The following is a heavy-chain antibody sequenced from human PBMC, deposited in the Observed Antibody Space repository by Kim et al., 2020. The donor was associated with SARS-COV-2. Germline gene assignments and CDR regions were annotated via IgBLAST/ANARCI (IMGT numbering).Heavy chain of an antibody. D-gene: IGHD3-22*01. CDR1: GFIFDDYA. Sequence: SLRLSCAASGFIFDDYAMHWVRQAPGKGLEWVSGISWNSGSIGYADSVKGRFTISRDNAKKSLYLQMNSLRAEDTALYYCAKGMYYSDSSGSVVWGQGTLVTVSS. V-gene: IGHV3-9*01. CDR2: ISWNSGSI. CDR3: AKGMYYSDSSGSVV. J-gene: IGHJ4*02.